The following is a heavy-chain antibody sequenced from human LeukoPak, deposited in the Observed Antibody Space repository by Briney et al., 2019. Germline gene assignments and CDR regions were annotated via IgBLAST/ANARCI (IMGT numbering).Heavy chain of an antibody. CDR1: GGSISSYY. V-gene: IGHV4-59*01. J-gene: IGHJ6*03. D-gene: IGHD2-2*01. CDR2: VHYSGNT. Sequence: SETLSLTCTVSGGSISSYYWTWIRQPPGKGLEWIGYVHYSGNTNYNPSLKSRITISLDTSKNQFSLKLSSVSAADTAVYYCARSRVPAAMVGYYYYYMDVWGKGTTVTVSS. CDR3: ARSRVPAAMVGYYYYYMDV.